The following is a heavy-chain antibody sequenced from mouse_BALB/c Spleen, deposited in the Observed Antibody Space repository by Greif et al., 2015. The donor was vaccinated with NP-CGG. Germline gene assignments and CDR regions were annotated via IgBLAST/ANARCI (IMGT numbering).Heavy chain of an antibody. CDR1: GYAFSSSW. Sequence: VQLQQSGAALVRPGSSVKISCKASGYAFSSSWMNWVTQRPGQGLEWIGRIYPGDGDTNYTGKFKGKATLTADKSSSTAYMQLSSLTAEDSAVYFCARVGNYYFDDWGQGTTLTVSS. V-gene: IGHV1-80*01. CDR2: IYPGDGDT. CDR3: ARVGNYYFDD. J-gene: IGHJ2*01. D-gene: IGHD2-1*01.